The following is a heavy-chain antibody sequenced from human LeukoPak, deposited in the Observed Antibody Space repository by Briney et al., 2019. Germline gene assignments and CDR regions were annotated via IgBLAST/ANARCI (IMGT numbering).Heavy chain of an antibody. J-gene: IGHJ3*02. CDR3: ARGMSPTGDAFDI. Sequence: SVKVSCKASGGTFSSYAISWVRQAPGQGLEWMGGIIPIFGTANYAQKFQGRVTITTDESTSTAYMELSSLRSEDTAVYYCARGMSPTGDAFDIWGQGTMVTVSS. D-gene: IGHD1-14*01. CDR2: IIPIFGTA. V-gene: IGHV1-69*05. CDR1: GGTFSSYA.